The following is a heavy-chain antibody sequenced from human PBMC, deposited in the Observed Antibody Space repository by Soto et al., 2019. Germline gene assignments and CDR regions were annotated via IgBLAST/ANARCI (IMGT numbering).Heavy chain of an antibody. CDR2: ITGSGGST. Sequence: EVQLLESGGGLVQPGGSLRLSCAASGFTFSSYAMSWVRQAPGKGLEWVSAITGSGGSTYYADSVKGRFTISRENSKNTLYLQMNSLRAEDTAVYYCAKAGLGITGTMRYWGQGTLVTVSS. CDR1: GFTFSSYA. CDR3: AKAGLGITGTMRY. J-gene: IGHJ4*02. D-gene: IGHD1-7*01. V-gene: IGHV3-23*01.